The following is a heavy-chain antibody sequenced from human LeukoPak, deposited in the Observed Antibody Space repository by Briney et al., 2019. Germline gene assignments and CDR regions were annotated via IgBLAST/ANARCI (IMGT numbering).Heavy chain of an antibody. CDR1: GSTFSSYW. Sequence: PGGSLRLSCAASGSTFSSYWMSWVRQAPGKGLEGVANIKQDGSEKYYVDSVKGRVTISRDNAQTSLYLQMNSMRAEDTAVYYCARNPYYDFWSGYSPAYYMDVWGKGTTVTVSS. D-gene: IGHD3-3*01. J-gene: IGHJ6*03. CDR3: ARNPYYDFWSGYSPAYYMDV. V-gene: IGHV3-7*01. CDR2: IKQDGSEK.